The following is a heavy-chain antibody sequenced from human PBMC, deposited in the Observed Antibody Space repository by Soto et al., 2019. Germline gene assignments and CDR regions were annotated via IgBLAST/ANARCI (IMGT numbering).Heavy chain of an antibody. Sequence: QVQLVESGGGVVQPGRSLRLSCAASGFTFSSYGMHWVRQAPGKGLEWVAVISYDGSNKYYADSVKGRFTISRDNSKNTLYLQMNSLRAEDTAVYYCAKLGVTGYYTGWFDPWGQGTLVTVSS. V-gene: IGHV3-30*18. CDR2: ISYDGSNK. J-gene: IGHJ5*02. CDR3: AKLGVTGYYTGWFDP. D-gene: IGHD3-9*01. CDR1: GFTFSSYG.